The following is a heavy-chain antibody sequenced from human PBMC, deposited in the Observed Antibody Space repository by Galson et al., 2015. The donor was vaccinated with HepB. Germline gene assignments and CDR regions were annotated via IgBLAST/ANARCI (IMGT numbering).Heavy chain of an antibody. CDR3: ASGPYSYGQGWFDP. D-gene: IGHD5-18*01. CDR1: GGSIRSSSYY. CDR2: IYYSGST. Sequence: ETLSLTCTVSGGSIRSSSYYWGWIRQPPGKGLEWIGSIYYSGSTYYNPSLKSRVTISVDTSKNQLSLKLSSVTAADTAVYYCASGPYSYGQGWFDPWGQGTLVTVSS. J-gene: IGHJ5*02. V-gene: IGHV4-39*01.